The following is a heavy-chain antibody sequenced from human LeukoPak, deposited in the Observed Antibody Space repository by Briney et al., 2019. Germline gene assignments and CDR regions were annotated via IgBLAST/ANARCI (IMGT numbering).Heavy chain of an antibody. V-gene: IGHV3-23*01. Sequence: GGSLRLSCAASGFPFPSYAMSWVRQAPGKGLEWVSAISGSGGGTYYADSVKGRFTISRDNSKNTLYLQMNSLRAEDTAVYYCAKATYYDILTGYCDAWGQGTLVTVSS. CDR1: GFPFPSYA. CDR2: ISGSGGGT. D-gene: IGHD3-9*01. CDR3: AKATYYDILTGYCDA. J-gene: IGHJ5*02.